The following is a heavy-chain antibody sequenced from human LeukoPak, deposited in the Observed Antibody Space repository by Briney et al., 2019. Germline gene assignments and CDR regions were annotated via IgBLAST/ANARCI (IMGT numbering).Heavy chain of an antibody. CDR3: AKDGGSSWYGNWFDP. CDR1: GFTFSSYA. CDR2: ISGSGGST. V-gene: IGHV3-23*01. J-gene: IGHJ5*02. D-gene: IGHD6-13*01. Sequence: PGGSLRLSCAASGFTFSSYAMSWVRQAPGKGLEWVSAISGSGGSTYYANSVKGRFTISRDNSKNTLYLQMNSLRAEDTAVYYCAKDGGSSWYGNWFDPWGQGTLVTVSS.